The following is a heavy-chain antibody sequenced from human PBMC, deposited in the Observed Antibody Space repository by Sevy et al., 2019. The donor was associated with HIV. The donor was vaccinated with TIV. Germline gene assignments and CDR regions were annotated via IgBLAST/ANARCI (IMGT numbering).Heavy chain of an antibody. D-gene: IGHD3-22*01. CDR1: GFNFSPYA. CDR2: ISSDGSKR. Sequence: GGSLRLSCAASGFNFSPYALHWVRQVPGKGLEWVASISSDGSKRYYTDSVKGRFSISRDNSKNTLYLQMNNLTPEDTVVFYCAKEGYYYDSRSSDWFDPWGQGALVTVSS. V-gene: IGHV3-30*18. CDR3: AKEGYYYDSRSSDWFDP. J-gene: IGHJ5*02.